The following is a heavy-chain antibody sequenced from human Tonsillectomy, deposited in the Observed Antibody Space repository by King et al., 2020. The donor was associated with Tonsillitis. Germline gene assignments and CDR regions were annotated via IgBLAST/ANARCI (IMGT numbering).Heavy chain of an antibody. J-gene: IGHJ4*02. CDR2: ISYDGSNK. CDR3: ARGDDSRGYYWSFDY. CDR1: GFTFSSYG. D-gene: IGHD3-22*01. V-gene: IGHV3-33*05. Sequence: VQLVESGGGVVQPGRSLRLSCAASGFTFSSYGMHWVRQAPGKGLEWVAVISYDGSNKYYADSVKGRFTISRDNSKNTLFLRMNSLRAEDTAVYYCARGDDSRGYYWSFDYWGQGTLVTVSS.